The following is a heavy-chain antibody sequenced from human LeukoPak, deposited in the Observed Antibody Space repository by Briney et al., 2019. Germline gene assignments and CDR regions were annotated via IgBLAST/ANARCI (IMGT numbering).Heavy chain of an antibody. V-gene: IGHV4-34*01. D-gene: IGHD6-19*01. CDR2: INHSGST. CDR3: ARAQWLVDY. Sequence: SETLSLTRAVYGGSFSGYYWSWIRQPPGKGLEWIGEINHSGSTNYNPSLKSRVTISVDTSKNQFSLKLSSVTAADTAVYYCARAQWLVDYWGQGTLVTVSS. CDR1: GGSFSGYY. J-gene: IGHJ4*02.